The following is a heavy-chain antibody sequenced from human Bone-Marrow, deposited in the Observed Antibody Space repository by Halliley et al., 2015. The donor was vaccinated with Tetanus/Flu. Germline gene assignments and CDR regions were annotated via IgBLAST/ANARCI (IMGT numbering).Heavy chain of an antibody. CDR3: ARDLVPGTAFYGSYFDY. D-gene: IGHD3-10*01. J-gene: IGHJ4*02. CDR2: IWYDGSNT. V-gene: IGHV3-33*01. Sequence: IWYDGSNTFHADSVRGRFTISRDNSKNTVYLQMSNLRAEDTAVYYCARDLVPGTAFYGSYFDYWGQGTLVTVSA.